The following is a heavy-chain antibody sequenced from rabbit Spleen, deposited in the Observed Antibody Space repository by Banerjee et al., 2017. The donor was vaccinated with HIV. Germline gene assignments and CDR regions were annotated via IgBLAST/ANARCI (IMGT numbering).Heavy chain of an antibody. CDR1: GVSFSISSY. D-gene: IGHD2-1*01. Sequence: QSLEESGGGLVKPGASLTLTCTASGVSFSISSYMCWVRQAPGKGLEWIACIDSGSSGSTYYANWAKGRFTISKTSSTTVTLQMTSLTAADTATYFCARDNRYDDFPEYFNLWGQGTLVTVS. CDR3: ARDNRYDDFPEYFNL. V-gene: IGHV1S40*01. CDR2: IDSGSSGST. J-gene: IGHJ4*01.